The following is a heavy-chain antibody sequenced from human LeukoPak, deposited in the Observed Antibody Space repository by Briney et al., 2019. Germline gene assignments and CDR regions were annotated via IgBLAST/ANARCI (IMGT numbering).Heavy chain of an antibody. CDR2: INPSGGST. V-gene: IGHV1-46*01. D-gene: IGHD2-15*01. CDR3: ARDDGGAYSPGDAFDI. Sequence: ASVKVSCKASGYTFTSYYMHWVRQAPGQGLEWMGIINPSGGSTSYAQKFQGRVTMTTDTSTSTAYMELRSLRSDDTAVYYCARDDGGAYSPGDAFDIWGQGTMVTVSS. CDR1: GYTFTSYY. J-gene: IGHJ3*02.